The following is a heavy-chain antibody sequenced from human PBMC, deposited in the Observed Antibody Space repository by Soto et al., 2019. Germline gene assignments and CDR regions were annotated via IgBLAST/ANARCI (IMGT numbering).Heavy chain of an antibody. V-gene: IGHV4-59*11. D-gene: IGHD6-19*01. Sequence: PSETLSLTCTVSGGSTSGHYWIWIRQPPGKGLEWIGYIFYSGSTNYNPSLKSRVTISVDTSKNQFSLKLSSVTAADTAVYYCARVGSSGWAPDYWGQGTLVTVSS. CDR1: GGSTSGHY. CDR2: IFYSGST. CDR3: ARVGSSGWAPDY. J-gene: IGHJ4*02.